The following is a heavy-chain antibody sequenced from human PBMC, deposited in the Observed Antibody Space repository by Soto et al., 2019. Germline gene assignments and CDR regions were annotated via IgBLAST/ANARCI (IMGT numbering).Heavy chain of an antibody. D-gene: IGHD3-16*01. CDR2: IYYSGST. J-gene: IGHJ4*02. CDR1: GGSISSYY. Sequence: QVQLQESGPGLVKPSETLSLTCTVSGGSISSYYWSWIRQPPGKGLEWIGYIYYSGSTNYNPSLKRRVTISVATSKHQFSLKLISGTAADTAVYYCAVVEMATITLGYWGQGTLVTVSS. V-gene: IGHV4-59*01. CDR3: AVVEMATITLGY.